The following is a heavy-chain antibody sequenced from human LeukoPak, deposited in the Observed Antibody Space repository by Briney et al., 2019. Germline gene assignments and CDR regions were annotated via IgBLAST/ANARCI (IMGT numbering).Heavy chain of an antibody. D-gene: IGHD4-11*01. CDR2: MNPNSGNT. J-gene: IGHJ5*02. CDR3: ARGLLSFMRSDYSNYWDNWFDP. Sequence: ASVKVSCKASGYTFTIYDINWVRQATGQGLEWMGWMNPNSGNTGYAQKFQGRVTITRNTSISTAYMELSSLRSEDTAVYYCARGLLSFMRSDYSNYWDNWFDPWGQGTLVTVSS. CDR1: GYTFTIYD. V-gene: IGHV1-8*03.